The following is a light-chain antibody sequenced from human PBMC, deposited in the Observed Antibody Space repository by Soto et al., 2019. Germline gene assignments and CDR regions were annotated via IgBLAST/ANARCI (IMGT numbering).Light chain of an antibody. CDR3: LQGSHWPRT. Sequence: DVVMTQSPLSLPVTLGQPASISCRSSQSLIYSDGNTYLSWFQQRPGQSPRRLIYKVSDRDSGVPDRFSGSGSSTDFTLKISRVEAEDVGVYYCLQGSHWPRTFGQGTKVVIK. CDR2: KVS. J-gene: IGKJ1*01. V-gene: IGKV2-30*01. CDR1: QSLIYSDGNTY.